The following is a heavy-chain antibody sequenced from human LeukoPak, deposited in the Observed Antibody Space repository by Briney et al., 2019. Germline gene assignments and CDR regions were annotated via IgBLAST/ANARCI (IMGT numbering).Heavy chain of an antibody. V-gene: IGHV3-23*01. Sequence: GGSLRLSCAASGFTFSSYAVSWVRQAPGKGLEWVSDISGSGGSTYYADSVKGRFTISRDNSKNTLYLQMNSLRAEDTAVYYCAKVRERYCSSTSCYLDYWGQGTLVTVSS. CDR3: AKVRERYCSSTSCYLDY. CDR1: GFTFSSYA. CDR2: ISGSGGST. J-gene: IGHJ4*02. D-gene: IGHD2-2*01.